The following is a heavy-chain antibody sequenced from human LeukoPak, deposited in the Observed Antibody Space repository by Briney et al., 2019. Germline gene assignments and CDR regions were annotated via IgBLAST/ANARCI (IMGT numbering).Heavy chain of an antibody. CDR3: ARSPGIAAASYYYYYYMDV. CDR1: GFTFSDYS. J-gene: IGHJ6*03. V-gene: IGHV3-21*04. Sequence: GGSLRLSCAASGFTFSDYSMNWVRQTPRKGLEWVSCISGSGSYIYYADSVKGRFTISRDNSKNTLYLQMNSLRAEDTAVYYCARSPGIAAASYYYYYYMDVWGKGTTVTISS. CDR2: ISGSGSYI. D-gene: IGHD6-13*01.